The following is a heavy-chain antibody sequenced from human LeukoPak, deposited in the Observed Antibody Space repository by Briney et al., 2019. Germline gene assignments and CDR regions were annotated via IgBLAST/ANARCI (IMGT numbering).Heavy chain of an antibody. CDR2: VNTDGSST. Sequence: GGSLRLSCAASRSTFLNYWMHWVRQAPGKGLVWVSRVNTDGSSTNYADSVKGRFTISRDNAKNTLYLQMNSLGAEDTAVYYCATEGPLPGGHDYWGQGTLVTVFS. V-gene: IGHV3-74*01. CDR1: RSTFLNYW. D-gene: IGHD2-15*01. J-gene: IGHJ4*02. CDR3: ATEGPLPGGHDY.